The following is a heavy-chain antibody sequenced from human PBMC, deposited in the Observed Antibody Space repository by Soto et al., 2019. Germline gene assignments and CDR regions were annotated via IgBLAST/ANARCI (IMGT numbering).Heavy chain of an antibody. CDR3: AKLPPNYYDSSGSSGVAY. V-gene: IGHV3-30*18. D-gene: IGHD3-22*01. Sequence: AGSLILSWSASGFTLSSYGMHWVRRAPGKWLEWVAVISYDGSNKYYADSVKGRFTISRDNSKNTLYLQMNSLRAEDTAVYYCAKLPPNYYDSSGSSGVAYWGQGTLVTVSS. CDR1: GFTLSSYG. J-gene: IGHJ4*02. CDR2: ISYDGSNK.